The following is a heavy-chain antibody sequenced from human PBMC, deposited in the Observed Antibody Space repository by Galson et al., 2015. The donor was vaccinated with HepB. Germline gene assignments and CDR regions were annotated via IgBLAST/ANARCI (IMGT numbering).Heavy chain of an antibody. CDR2: ISSSSSYT. Sequence: SLRLSCAASGFTFSDYYMSWIRQAPGKGLEWVSYISSSSSYTNYADSVKGRFTISRDNAKNSLYLQMNSLRAEDTAVYYCARSADGSYGRFDYWGQGTLVTVSS. V-gene: IGHV3-11*03. D-gene: IGHD1-26*01. J-gene: IGHJ4*02. CDR1: GFTFSDYY. CDR3: ARSADGSYGRFDY.